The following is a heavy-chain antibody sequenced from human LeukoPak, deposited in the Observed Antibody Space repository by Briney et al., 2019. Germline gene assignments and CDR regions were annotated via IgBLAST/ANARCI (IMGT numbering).Heavy chain of an antibody. CDR2: ISYDGSNK. Sequence: GGSLRLSCAASGFTFSSYGMHWVRQAPGKGLEWVAVISYDGSNKYYADSVKGRFTISRDNSKNTLYLQMNSLRAEDTAVYFCARGPVRSTPISSFFDSWGQGTLVTVSS. J-gene: IGHJ4*02. CDR3: ARGPVRSTPISSFFDS. CDR1: GFTFSSYG. V-gene: IGHV3-30*03. D-gene: IGHD2-2*01.